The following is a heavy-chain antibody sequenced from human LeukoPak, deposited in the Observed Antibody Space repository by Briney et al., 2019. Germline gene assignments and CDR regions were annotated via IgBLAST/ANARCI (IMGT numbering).Heavy chain of an antibody. D-gene: IGHD3-10*01. Sequence: GGSLRLSCVASGFTFGNYWMHWVHQAPGKELVCISRINNDGSTVYADSVAGRFTLSRDNARNTLYLQMNTLRVEDTAVYYCARDYYGSIDLWGQGTLVTVSS. J-gene: IGHJ1*01. CDR1: GFTFGNYW. CDR2: INNDGST. V-gene: IGHV3-74*01. CDR3: ARDYYGSIDL.